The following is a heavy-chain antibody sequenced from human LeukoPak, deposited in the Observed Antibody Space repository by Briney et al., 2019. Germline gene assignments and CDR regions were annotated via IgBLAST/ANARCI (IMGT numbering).Heavy chain of an antibody. D-gene: IGHD1-26*01. CDR3: AKDMSGSPDAFDI. J-gene: IGHJ3*02. CDR1: GFTFDDYA. Sequence: GRSLRLSCAASGFTFDDYAMHWVRQAPGKGLEWVSGISRNSGSIGYADSVKGRFTISRDNAKNSLYLQMNSLRAEDTALYYCAKDMSGSPDAFDIWGQGTMVTVSS. CDR2: ISRNSGSI. V-gene: IGHV3-9*01.